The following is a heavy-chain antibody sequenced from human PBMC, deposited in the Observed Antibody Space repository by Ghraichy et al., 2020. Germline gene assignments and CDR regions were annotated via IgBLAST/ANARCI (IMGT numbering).Heavy chain of an antibody. J-gene: IGHJ4*02. CDR1: GFSFSNYT. CDR3: ARDPRTYYYVTITAKY. Sequence: GGSLRLSCGASGFSFSNYTFHWVRQAPGKGLEWVASISPTGAFIYYADSVKGRFTVSRDNAKNSLYLQMNSLRVEDTAVYYCARDPRTYYYVTITAKYWGQGTLVTGSS. D-gene: IGHD3-10*02. CDR2: ISPTGAFI. V-gene: IGHV3-21*01.